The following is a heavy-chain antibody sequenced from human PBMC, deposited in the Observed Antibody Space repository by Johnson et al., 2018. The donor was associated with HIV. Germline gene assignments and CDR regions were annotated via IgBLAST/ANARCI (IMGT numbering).Heavy chain of an antibody. D-gene: IGHD3-3*01. Sequence: QVQLLESGGGVVQPGGSLRLSCAASGFTFSTYGMHWVRQAPGKGLEWVAVIWFDGSNKYYADSVKGRFTISRDNSKNTLYLQMNSLRAEDTAVYYCAKPYYDFWSGSSPPAGWGQGTMVTVSS. V-gene: IGHV3-33*06. CDR3: AKPYYDFWSGSSPPAG. J-gene: IGHJ3*01. CDR2: IWFDGSNK. CDR1: GFTFSTYG.